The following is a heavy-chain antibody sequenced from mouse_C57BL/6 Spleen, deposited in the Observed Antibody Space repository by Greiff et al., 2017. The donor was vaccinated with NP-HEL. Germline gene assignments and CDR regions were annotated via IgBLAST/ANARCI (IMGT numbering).Heavy chain of an antibody. CDR2: ISYDGSN. J-gene: IGHJ2*01. D-gene: IGHD4-1*01. V-gene: IGHV3-6*01. CDR1: GYSITSGYY. Sequence: EVKLMESGPGLVKPSQSLSLTCSVTGYSITSGYYWNWIRQFPGNKLEWMGYISYDGSNNYNPSLKNRISITRDTSKNQFFLKLNSVTTEDTATYYCARDWDLYYFDYWGQGTTLTVSS. CDR3: ARDWDLYYFDY.